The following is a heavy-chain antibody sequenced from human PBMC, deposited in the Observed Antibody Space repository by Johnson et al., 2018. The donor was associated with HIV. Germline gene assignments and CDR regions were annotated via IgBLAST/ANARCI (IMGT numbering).Heavy chain of an antibody. V-gene: IGHV3-9*01. J-gene: IGHJ3*02. D-gene: IGHD1-26*01. CDR1: GFTFDDYA. CDR2: ICWNGDTI. Sequence: EVQLVESGGGLVQPGRSLRLSCAASGFTFDDYAMHWVRQAPGKGLEWVSVICWNGDTIGYADSVNGRFTISRDNSKNTLYLQMNSLRTEDTAVYFCAKTHTEGGAFYIWGKGTMVTVSS. CDR3: AKTHTEGGAFYI.